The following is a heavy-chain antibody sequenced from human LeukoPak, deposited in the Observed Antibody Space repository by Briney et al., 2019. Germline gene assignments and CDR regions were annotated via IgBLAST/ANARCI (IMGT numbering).Heavy chain of an antibody. CDR3: ARDVSYYDSSGYYVGAFDI. CDR1: GGSISSSSYY. CDR2: IYYSGST. D-gene: IGHD3-22*01. Sequence: SETLSLTCTVSGGSISSSSYYWGWIRQPPGKGLEWIGSIYYSGSTYYNPSLKSRVTISVDTSKNQFSLKLSSVTAADTAVYYCARDVSYYDSSGYYVGAFDIWGQGTMVTVSS. V-gene: IGHV4-39*07. J-gene: IGHJ3*02.